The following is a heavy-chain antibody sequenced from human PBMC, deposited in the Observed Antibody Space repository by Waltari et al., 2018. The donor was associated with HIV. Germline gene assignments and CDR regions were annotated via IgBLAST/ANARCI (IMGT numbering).Heavy chain of an antibody. Sequence: QVQLTQSGPGLAKPSQTRSLTCALPGDCVSSKSAALNRIRQAPSRGLEWLGRTYYRSKWYNDYAVSVRSRITIHPDTSKNQFSLQLKSVTPEDTAFYYCVRGSEMNYYYYGMDVWGQGTTVTVSS. CDR3: VRGSEMNYYYYGMDV. D-gene: IGHD3-10*01. V-gene: IGHV6-1*01. CDR2: TYYRSKWYN. CDR1: GDCVSSKSAA. J-gene: IGHJ6*02.